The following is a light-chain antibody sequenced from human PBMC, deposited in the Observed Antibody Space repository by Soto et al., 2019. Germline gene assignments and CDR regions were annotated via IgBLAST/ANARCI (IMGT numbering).Light chain of an antibody. CDR2: DAS. Sequence: EIVLTQSPATLSLSPGERATLSCRASQCVSSYLVWYQQKPGQAPRLLIYDASNRATGIPARFSGSGSGTDFTLTISSLEPEDFAVYYCQQRGNRPPWTFGQGTKVDIK. CDR3: QQRGNRPPWT. CDR1: QCVSSY. J-gene: IGKJ1*01. V-gene: IGKV3-11*01.